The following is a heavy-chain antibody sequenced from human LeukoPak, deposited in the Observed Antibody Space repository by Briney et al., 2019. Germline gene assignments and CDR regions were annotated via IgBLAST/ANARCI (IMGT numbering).Heavy chain of an antibody. Sequence: ASVKVSCKASGSTFTRYYIHWVRQAPGQGLDWMGMINPSSGSTRFAQMFQDRVTMTRDTSTSAVYMELSSLTSEDTAMYYCARTYSSSWSYCNSWGQGTLVTVSS. CDR2: INPSSGST. V-gene: IGHV1-46*01. D-gene: IGHD6-13*01. CDR3: ARTYSSSWSYCNS. CDR1: GSTFTRYY. J-gene: IGHJ4*02.